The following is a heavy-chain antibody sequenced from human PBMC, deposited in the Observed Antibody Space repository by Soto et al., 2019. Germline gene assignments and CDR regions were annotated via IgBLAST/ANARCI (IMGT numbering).Heavy chain of an antibody. J-gene: IGHJ6*02. CDR3: AKVEQWLANYYYGMYV. V-gene: IGHV3-74*01. CDR2: INSDGSST. D-gene: IGHD6-19*01. Sequence: GSLRLSCAASGFTFSSYWMHWVRQAPGKGLVWVSRINSDGSSTSYADSVKGRLTISRDNAKNTLYLQMNSLRAEDTAVYYCAKVEQWLANYYYGMYVWGQGTTVTVSS. CDR1: GFTFSSYW.